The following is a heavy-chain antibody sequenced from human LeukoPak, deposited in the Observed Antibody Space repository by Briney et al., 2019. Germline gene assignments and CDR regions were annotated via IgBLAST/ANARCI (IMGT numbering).Heavy chain of an antibody. CDR3: ARSMGYSYGHVDY. D-gene: IGHD5-18*01. CDR2: ISYDGGNK. V-gene: IGHV3-30*03. Sequence: GGSLRLSCAASGFTFSSYGMHWVRQAPGRGLEWGAVISYDGGNKYYADSVKGRFTISRDNSKNTLYLQMSSVRAEDTAVYYCARSMGYSYGHVDYWGQGTLVTVSS. CDR1: GFTFSSYG. J-gene: IGHJ4*02.